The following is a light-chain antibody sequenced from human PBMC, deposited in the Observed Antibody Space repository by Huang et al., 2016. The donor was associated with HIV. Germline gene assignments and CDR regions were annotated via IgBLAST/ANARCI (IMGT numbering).Light chain of an antibody. J-gene: IGKJ2*01. Sequence: ETVMTQSPDTLSVSPGERVTVSCRASQSVSGNLAWYQQKPGLPPRLLIYDASTRATGVPRRFSGSGSGTEFTLTISSLQSEDFAVYFCQQHYYSPYTFGQGTRLEIK. CDR1: QSVSGN. V-gene: IGKV3-15*01. CDR2: DAS. CDR3: QQHYYSPYT.